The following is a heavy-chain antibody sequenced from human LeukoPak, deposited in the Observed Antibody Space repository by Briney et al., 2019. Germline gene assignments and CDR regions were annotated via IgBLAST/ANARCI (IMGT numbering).Heavy chain of an antibody. CDR3: ARVIHDYVWGSYRYEYNWFDP. Sequence: PGGSLRLSCAASGFTVSSYGMTWVRQAPGKGLEWVSSITTTSYIYYADSVKGRFTISRDNAKNSLYLQMNSLRAEDTAVYYCARVIHDYVWGSYRYEYNWFDPWGQGTLVTVSS. V-gene: IGHV3-21*04. D-gene: IGHD3-16*02. CDR1: GFTVSSYG. J-gene: IGHJ5*02. CDR2: ITTTSYI.